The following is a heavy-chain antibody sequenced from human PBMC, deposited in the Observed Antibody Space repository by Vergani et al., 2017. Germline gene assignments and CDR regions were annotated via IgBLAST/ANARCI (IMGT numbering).Heavy chain of an antibody. CDR3: ARVGACSNRDYFDY. D-gene: IGHD1-14*01. CDR1: GYTFTDYF. J-gene: IGHJ4*02. CDR2: INPNSGGT. Sequence: QVQLVQSGAEVKKPGASVKVSCKASGYTFTDYFMHWVRQAPGQGLEWMGWINPNSGGTNYAQKFQGSVTMTRDTSISTAYIELSNLRSDDTAVDYCARVGACSNRDYFDYWGQGTLVTVSS. V-gene: IGHV1-2*02.